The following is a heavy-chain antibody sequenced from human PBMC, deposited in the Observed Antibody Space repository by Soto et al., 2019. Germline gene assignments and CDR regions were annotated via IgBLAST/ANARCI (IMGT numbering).Heavy chain of an antibody. V-gene: IGHV1-3*01. CDR2: INAGKSNT. Sequence: ASVKVSCKASGYTFTTYAIHWVRQAPGHRLEWMGRINAGKSNTKYAQSCQGRVSSTRDTSARTAYRELSSRRSEDTAMYYCARDVFSSWSPRLFDYWGQGTRVTGSS. CDR1: GYTFTTYA. D-gene: IGHD6-13*01. J-gene: IGHJ4*02. CDR3: ARDVFSSWSPRLFDY.